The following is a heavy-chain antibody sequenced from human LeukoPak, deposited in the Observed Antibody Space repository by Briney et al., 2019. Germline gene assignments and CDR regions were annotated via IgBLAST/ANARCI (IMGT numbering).Heavy chain of an antibody. V-gene: IGHV4-59*01. Sequence: SETLSLTCTVSGGSIRTYYWSWIRQPPGKGLEWIGYISYSGRTNYKPSLNSRVTISVDTSKNQFSLKLTSVTAADTAVYYCARVRESSGWDYFDYWGQGAQVTVSS. D-gene: IGHD6-19*01. CDR2: ISYSGRT. J-gene: IGHJ4*02. CDR1: GGSIRTYY. CDR3: ARVRESSGWDYFDY.